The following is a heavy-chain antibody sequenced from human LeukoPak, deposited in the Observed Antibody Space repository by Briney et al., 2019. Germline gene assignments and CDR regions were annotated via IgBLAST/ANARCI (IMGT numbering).Heavy chain of an antibody. D-gene: IGHD3-10*01. Sequence: GGSLRLSCAASGFTFSKARMSWVRQAPGKGLEWVGRIKSKTDGGTTDYAAPVKGRFTISRDDSRNTLSLQMNSLKTEDTAVYYCTTITMIREHEDYWGQGTLVTVSS. V-gene: IGHV3-15*01. CDR2: IKSKTDGGTT. CDR1: GFTFSKAR. CDR3: TTITMIREHEDY. J-gene: IGHJ4*02.